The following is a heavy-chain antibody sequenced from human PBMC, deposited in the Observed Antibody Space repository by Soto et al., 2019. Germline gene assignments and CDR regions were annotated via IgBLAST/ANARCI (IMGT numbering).Heavy chain of an antibody. Sequence: QPGGSLRLSCAVSGFNVMSYWMSWVRQAPGKGLEWVARIKEDGSEIYYLQSVRGRFTISRDSAGNALHLAMNYLSAEDTGVYFCARDIGFDYVNWGQGTLVTVS. CDR3: ARDIGFDYVN. V-gene: IGHV3-7*01. CDR2: IKEDGSEI. D-gene: IGHD3-16*01. J-gene: IGHJ4*02. CDR1: GFNVMSYW.